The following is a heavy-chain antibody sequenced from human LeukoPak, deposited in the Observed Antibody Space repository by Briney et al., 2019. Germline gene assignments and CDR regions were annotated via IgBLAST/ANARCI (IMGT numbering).Heavy chain of an antibody. V-gene: IGHV4-59*01. Sequence: SETLSLTCTFSGGSFSPAHWSWIRQPPGKGLEWIGYIYYSGSTNYNPSLKSRVTISVDTSKNQFSLKLSSVTAADTAVYYCARGGYYDFWSGYYMRGSDWFDPWGQGTLVTVSS. CDR2: IYYSGST. CDR3: ARGGYYDFWSGYYMRGSDWFDP. J-gene: IGHJ5*02. CDR1: GGSFSPAH. D-gene: IGHD3-3*01.